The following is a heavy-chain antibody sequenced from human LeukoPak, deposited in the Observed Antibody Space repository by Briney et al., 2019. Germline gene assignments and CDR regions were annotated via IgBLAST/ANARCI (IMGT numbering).Heavy chain of an antibody. D-gene: IGHD3-10*01. CDR2: ISAYKGNT. V-gene: IGHV1-18*01. CDR3: ARDLYYYGSGSYYDVFDV. J-gene: IGHJ3*01. Sequence: ASVKVSCKASGYTFSTYGISWVRQAPGQGLEWMGWISAYKGNTYYAQKLQGRVTMTTDTFTSTAYMELRSLRSDDTAIYYCARDLYYYGSGSYYDVFDVWGQGTMVTVSS. CDR1: GYTFSTYG.